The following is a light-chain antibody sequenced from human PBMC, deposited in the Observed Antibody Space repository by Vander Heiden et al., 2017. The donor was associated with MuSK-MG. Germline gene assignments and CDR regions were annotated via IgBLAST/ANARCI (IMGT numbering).Light chain of an antibody. J-gene: IGKJ2*01. Sequence: DIQMTQSPSSLSASVGDRVTITCRASQSISSYLNWYQQKPGKAPKLLIYAASSLQSGVPSRFSGSGYGTDFTLTISSRQPEDFAPYYCQQTDSTPQVTFGQRTKLEIK. CDR1: QSISSY. CDR3: QQTDSTPQVT. CDR2: AAS. V-gene: IGKV1-39*01.